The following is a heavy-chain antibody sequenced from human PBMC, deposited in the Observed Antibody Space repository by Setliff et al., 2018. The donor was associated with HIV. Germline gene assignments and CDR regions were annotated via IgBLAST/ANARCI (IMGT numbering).Heavy chain of an antibody. CDR3: AREVRWELPQGFDH. D-gene: IGHD1-26*01. CDR1: GGSISSRNFY. Sequence: PSETLSLTCTVSGGSISSRNFYWGWIRQPPGKGLEWIGSIAYTGSGYYNSSLKSRVTISVVTSRNECSLKLTSVTAADTAVYYCAREVRWELPQGFDHWGQGSQVTVSS. CDR2: IAYTGSG. J-gene: IGHJ4*02. V-gene: IGHV4-39*07.